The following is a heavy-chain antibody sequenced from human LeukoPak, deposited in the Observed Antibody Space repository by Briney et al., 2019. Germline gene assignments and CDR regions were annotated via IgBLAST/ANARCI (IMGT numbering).Heavy chain of an antibody. CDR1: GGSFSGYY. Sequence: SETLSLTCAAYGGSFSGYYWSWIRQPPGKGLEWIGEINHSGSTNYNPSLKSRVTISVDTSKNQFSLKLSSVTAADTAVYYCARHPPNTAMVTRWGQGTLVTVSS. CDR3: ARHPPNTAMVTR. J-gene: IGHJ4*02. D-gene: IGHD5-18*01. V-gene: IGHV4-34*01. CDR2: INHSGST.